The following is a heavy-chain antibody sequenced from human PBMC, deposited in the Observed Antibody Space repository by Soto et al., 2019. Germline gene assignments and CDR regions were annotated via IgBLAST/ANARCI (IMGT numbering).Heavy chain of an antibody. Sequence: GRPLSLSCAASGFSFSSYAMNWVRQAPGKGLEWVSGIGSSGGSTYYADSVKGRFTISRDNSKNTLSLQMNSLRAEDTAVYYCARERITILGVAPYGMDDWGRGTTVTVSS. CDR2: IGSSGGST. CDR1: GFSFSSYA. D-gene: IGHD3-3*01. J-gene: IGHJ6*02. CDR3: ARERITILGVAPYGMDD. V-gene: IGHV3-23*01.